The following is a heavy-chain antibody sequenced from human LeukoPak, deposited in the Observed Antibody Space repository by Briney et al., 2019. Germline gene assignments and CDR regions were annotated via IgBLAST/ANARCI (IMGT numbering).Heavy chain of an antibody. CDR2: ISSSGSTI. CDR1: GFTLSDNY. V-gene: IGHV3-11*04. Sequence: GGSLRLSCAASGFTLSDNYMSWIRQAPGKGLEWVSYISSSGSTISYADSVKGRFTIPRDNAKKSLYLQMNSLSAEDTAVSYCASGYSSRWYVLGYWGQGTLVAVSS. J-gene: IGHJ4*02. D-gene: IGHD6-19*01. CDR3: ASGYSSRWYVLGY.